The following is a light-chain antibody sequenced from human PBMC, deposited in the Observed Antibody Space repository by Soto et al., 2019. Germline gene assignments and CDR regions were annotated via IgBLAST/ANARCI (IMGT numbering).Light chain of an antibody. J-gene: IGKJ2*01. CDR2: GTS. CDR3: QQDGSSLYT. CDR1: QSVSSSY. Sequence: EIVLTQSPGTLSLSPGERATLSCRASQSVSSSYLAWYQQKPGQAPRLLTYGTSSRATGIPDRFSGSGSVTDFTLTINRLEPEEFAVYFCQQDGSSLYTFGQGTNLESK. V-gene: IGKV3-20*01.